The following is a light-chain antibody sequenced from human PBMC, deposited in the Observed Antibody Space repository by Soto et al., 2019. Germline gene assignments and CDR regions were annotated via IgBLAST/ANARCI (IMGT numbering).Light chain of an antibody. Sequence: EVVLTQSPVTLSLSPGDRAALSCRSSQSVSTAVAWYQQKPGQAPRLLIYAASDMATGVPARFSGSGSGTDFPLTISSLAPEDFAVYCCQQRRNRPPTFGQGTKLDI. CDR2: AAS. V-gene: IGKV3-11*01. CDR3: QQRRNRPPT. CDR1: QSVSTA. J-gene: IGKJ2*01.